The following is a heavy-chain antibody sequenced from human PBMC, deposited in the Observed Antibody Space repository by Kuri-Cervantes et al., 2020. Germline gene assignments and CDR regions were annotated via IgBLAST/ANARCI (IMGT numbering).Heavy chain of an antibody. CDR1: GGSISSGGYY. CDR2: IYYSGST. Sequence: SETLSLTCTVSGGSISSGGYYWSWIRQPPGKGLEWIGYIYYSGSTNYNPPLKSRVTISVDTSKNQFSLKLSSVTAADTAVYYCARGARHPTYGMDVWGQGTTVTVSS. D-gene: IGHD1-26*01. CDR3: ARGARHPTYGMDV. J-gene: IGHJ6*02. V-gene: IGHV4-61*08.